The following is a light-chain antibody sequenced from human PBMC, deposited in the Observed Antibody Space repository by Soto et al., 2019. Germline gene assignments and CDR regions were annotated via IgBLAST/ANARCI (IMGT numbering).Light chain of an antibody. Sequence: EIVLTQSPGTLSLSPGERVTLSCRASQSLSGNYLAWYQQKPGQAPKFLIYGASNRATGIPDRFNGGGSGTDFALTINRLEPEDFAVYYCQQYGHSPITFGQGTRLEIK. CDR1: QSLSGNY. CDR3: QQYGHSPIT. J-gene: IGKJ5*01. V-gene: IGKV3-20*01. CDR2: GAS.